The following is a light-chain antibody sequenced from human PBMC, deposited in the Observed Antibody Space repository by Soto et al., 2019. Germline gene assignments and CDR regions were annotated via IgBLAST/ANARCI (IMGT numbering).Light chain of an antibody. CDR1: RSDVGSFNR. J-gene: IGLJ2*01. CDR3: TSYTTSNTPVI. V-gene: IGLV2-18*02. CDR2: EVN. Sequence: QPALTQPPSVSGPPGQSVTISCRGTRSDVGSFNRVSWYQQAPGAAPRLLIYEVNNRPSGVPDRFSGSKSGDTASLTISGLQAEDEADYYCTSYTTSNTPVIFGGGTKVTVL.